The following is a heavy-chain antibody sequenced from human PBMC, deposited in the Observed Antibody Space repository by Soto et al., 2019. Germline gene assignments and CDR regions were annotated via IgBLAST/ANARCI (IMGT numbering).Heavy chain of an antibody. D-gene: IGHD2-2*01. Sequence: SQTLSLPCAISGDSVSSNSAAWNWIRQSPSRGLEWLGRTYYRSKWYNDYAVSVKSRITINPDTSKNQFSLQLNSVTPEDTAVYYCARGLKGAHCSSTSCYLRRFDPWGQGTLVTVSS. J-gene: IGHJ5*02. CDR1: GDSVSSNSAA. CDR3: ARGLKGAHCSSTSCYLRRFDP. CDR2: TYYRSKWYN. V-gene: IGHV6-1*01.